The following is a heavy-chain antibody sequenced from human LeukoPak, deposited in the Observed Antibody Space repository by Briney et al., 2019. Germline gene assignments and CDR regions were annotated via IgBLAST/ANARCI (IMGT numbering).Heavy chain of an antibody. Sequence: PSETLSLTCAVYGDSFSGYYWSWIRQPPGKGLEWIAEINHRRTTHYSPSLKSRVNISADTSKNQFSLHLDPVTAADTAVYYCARSWAGMYYPFYYFDYWGQGTLVSVSS. D-gene: IGHD1-26*01. CDR3: ARSWAGMYYPFYYFDY. CDR2: INHRRTT. CDR1: GDSFSGYY. V-gene: IGHV4-34*01. J-gene: IGHJ4*02.